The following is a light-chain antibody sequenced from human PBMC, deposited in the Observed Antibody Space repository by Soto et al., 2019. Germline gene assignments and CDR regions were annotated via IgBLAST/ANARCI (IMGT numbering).Light chain of an antibody. CDR1: SSDVGGYNS. J-gene: IGLJ1*01. V-gene: IGLV2-14*03. CDR3: SLFTSSMTNV. CDR2: DVG. Sequence: QSALTQPASVSGSPGQSITISCTGTSSDVGGYNSVSWYQHHPGKAPKLILYDVGYRPSGVSYRFSGSKSGNTASLTISVLQAADYSDYFCSLFTSSMTNVFGSGTKLTVL.